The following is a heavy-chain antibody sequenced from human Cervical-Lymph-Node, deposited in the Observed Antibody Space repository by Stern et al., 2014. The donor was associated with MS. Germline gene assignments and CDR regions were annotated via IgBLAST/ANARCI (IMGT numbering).Heavy chain of an antibody. CDR3: ARGQDRNRHMFRGFDC. Sequence: VQLEESGPGLVKPSQTLSVTCNVSGGSINSDNYYWSWVRQPAGQGLEWIGRVFASGGTNYNPSFKSRVTISVDTSKRQFSLRLSSVTAADTAVYFCARGQDRNRHMFRGFDCWGQGMLVTVSS. CDR2: VFASGGT. D-gene: IGHD3-10*02. J-gene: IGHJ4*02. V-gene: IGHV4-61*02. CDR1: GGSINSDNYY.